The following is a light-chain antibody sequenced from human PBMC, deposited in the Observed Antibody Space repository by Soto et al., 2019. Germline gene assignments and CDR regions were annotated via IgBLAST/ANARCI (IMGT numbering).Light chain of an antibody. CDR3: QQYYGAPIT. Sequence: DIVMTQSPDSLSVSLGERDTINCKSSQNILSRYDNRNYLGWFQQKPGQPPKLIISWASARQSGVPDRFSGSGSGTDFTLTISSLQAEDVAVYYCQQYYGAPITFGQGTRLEIK. CDR2: WAS. V-gene: IGKV4-1*01. J-gene: IGKJ5*01. CDR1: QNILSRYDNRNY.